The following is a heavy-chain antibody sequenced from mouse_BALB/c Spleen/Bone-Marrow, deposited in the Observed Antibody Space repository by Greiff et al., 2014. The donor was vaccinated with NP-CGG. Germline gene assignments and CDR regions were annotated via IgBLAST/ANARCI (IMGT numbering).Heavy chain of an antibody. CDR3: AIYYYGSSGFAY. CDR1: GFNIKDTY. Sequence: EVKLVESGAELVKPGASVKLSCTASGFNIKDTYMHWVKQRPEQGLEWIGRIDPANGNTKYDPKFQGKATITADTSSNTASLQISSLTTEDTAVYYCAIYYYGSSGFAYWGQGTLVTVSA. V-gene: IGHV14-3*02. D-gene: IGHD1-1*01. CDR2: IDPANGNT. J-gene: IGHJ3*01.